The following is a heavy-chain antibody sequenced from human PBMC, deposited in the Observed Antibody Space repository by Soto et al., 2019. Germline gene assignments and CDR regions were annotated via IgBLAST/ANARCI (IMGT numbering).Heavy chain of an antibody. V-gene: IGHV4-39*01. CDR1: GGSISSSSYY. CDR2: IYYSGST. Sequence: SETLSLTCTVSGGSISSSSYYWGWIRQPPGKGLEWIGSIYYSGSTYYNPSLKSRVTISVDTSKNQFSLKLSSVTAADTAVYYCAAPNSSSWNPFDYWGQGTLVT. D-gene: IGHD6-13*01. CDR3: AAPNSSSWNPFDY. J-gene: IGHJ4*02.